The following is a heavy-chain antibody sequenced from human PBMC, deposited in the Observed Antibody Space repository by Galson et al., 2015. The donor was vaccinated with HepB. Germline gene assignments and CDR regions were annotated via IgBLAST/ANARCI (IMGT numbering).Heavy chain of an antibody. D-gene: IGHD5-18*01. CDR1: GFTFSGSA. J-gene: IGHJ4*02. V-gene: IGHV3-73*01. CDR3: VRTGDLSGYSCC. Sequence: SLRLSCAGSGFTFSGSAMHWVRQASGKGLEWVGRIGSESCNYATAYTASVKGRFTISRDDSKNTAFLQMNSLRTEDTAVYYCVRTGDLSGYSCCWGQGTLVTVSS. CDR2: IGSESCNYAT.